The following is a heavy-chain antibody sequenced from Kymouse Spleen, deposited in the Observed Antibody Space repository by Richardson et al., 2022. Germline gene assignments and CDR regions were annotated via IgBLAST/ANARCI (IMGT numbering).Heavy chain of an antibody. CDR3: ARRGYCTNGVCYGYYGMDV. V-gene: IGHV4-34*01. D-gene: IGHD2-8*01. J-gene: IGHJ6*02. CDR1: GGSFSGYY. CDR2: INHSGST. Sequence: QVQLQQWGAGLLKPSETLSLTCAVYGGSFSGYYWSWIRQPPGKGLEWIGEINHSGSTNYNPSLKSRVTISVDTSKNQFSLKLSSVTAADTAVYYCARRGYCTNGVCYGYYGMDVWGQGTTVTVSS.